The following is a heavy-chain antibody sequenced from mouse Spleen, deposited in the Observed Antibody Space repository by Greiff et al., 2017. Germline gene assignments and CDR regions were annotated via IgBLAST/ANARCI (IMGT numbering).Heavy chain of an antibody. CDR1: GFTFSSYG. V-gene: IGHV5-6-3*01. Sequence: VKLVESGGGLVQPGGSLKLSCAASGFTFSSYGMSWVRQTPDKRLELVATINSNGGSTYYPDSVKGRFTISRDNAKNTRYLQMSSLKSEDTAMYYCARGWLLRDYWGQGTTLTVSS. D-gene: IGHD2-3*01. J-gene: IGHJ2*01. CDR3: ARGWLLRDY. CDR2: INSNGGST.